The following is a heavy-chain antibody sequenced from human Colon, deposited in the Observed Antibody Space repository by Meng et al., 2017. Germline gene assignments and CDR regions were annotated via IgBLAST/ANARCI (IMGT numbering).Heavy chain of an antibody. CDR1: GYIFTDQY. V-gene: IGHV1-2*06. J-gene: IGHJ5*02. Sequence: ASVKVSCKASGYIFTDQYIHWVRQAPGQGPEWMGRMHPMAGVTNLAQMFRGRVTMTRDTSIATAYLNLSRLRPDDTAIYYCVRDFRVTDLWGLGTLVTVSS. CDR3: VRDFRVTDL. D-gene: IGHD5/OR15-5a*01. CDR2: MHPMAGVT.